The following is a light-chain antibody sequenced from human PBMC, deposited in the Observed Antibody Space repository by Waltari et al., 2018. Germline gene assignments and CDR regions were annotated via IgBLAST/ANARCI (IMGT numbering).Light chain of an antibody. V-gene: IGKV1-39*01. CDR1: QSISIY. Sequence: DIQMTQSPSSLSASVGDTVTITCRASQSISIYLNWYQQKPGKAPKLLIYAASSLQSGVPSRFSGSGSGTDFTLTISSLQPEDFATYYGQQSYSTRETFGQGTKLEIK. CDR2: AAS. CDR3: QQSYSTRET. J-gene: IGKJ2*01.